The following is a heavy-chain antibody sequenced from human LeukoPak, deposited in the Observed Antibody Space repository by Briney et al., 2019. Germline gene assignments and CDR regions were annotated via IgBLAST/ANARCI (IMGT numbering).Heavy chain of an antibody. CDR2: IHNSGRT. J-gene: IGHJ4*02. V-gene: IGHV4-59*08. Sequence: SETLSLTCSVSGGSVSSYYWSWIRQSPGKGLEWIGYIHNSGRTNYNPSLKSRVTGFVDTSKNQFSLKLSSVTAADTAVYYCARHTSYYFDYWGQGTLVTVSS. D-gene: IGHD1-1*01. CDR3: ARHTSYYFDY. CDR1: GGSVSSYY.